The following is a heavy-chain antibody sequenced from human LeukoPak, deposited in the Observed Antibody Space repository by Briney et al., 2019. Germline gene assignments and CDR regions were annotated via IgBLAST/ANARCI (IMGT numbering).Heavy chain of an antibody. CDR1: GYTFTGYY. J-gene: IGHJ3*02. D-gene: IGHD3-9*01. V-gene: IGHV1-2*02. Sequence: ASVKVSCKASGYTFTGYYMHWVRQAPGQGLEWMGWINPNSGGTNYAQKFQGRVTMTRDTSISTAYMELSRLRSDDTAVYYCARDTDILTGYDAFDIWGQGTMVTVSS. CDR2: INPNSGGT. CDR3: ARDTDILTGYDAFDI.